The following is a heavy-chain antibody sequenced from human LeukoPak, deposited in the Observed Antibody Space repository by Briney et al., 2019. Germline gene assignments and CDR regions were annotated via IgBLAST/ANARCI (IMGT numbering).Heavy chain of an antibody. CDR2: IYYRGST. J-gene: IGHJ4*02. V-gene: IGHV4-39*06. CDR1: AGSISSSSYY. CDR3: ARGSSGVIDY. D-gene: IGHD6-19*01. Sequence: SGTLSLNCTVSAGSISSSSYYRGSLRQPPGRGLERIGSIYYRGSTYYNPSLKSRVTISVETSKNQSALKLSSVTAADTGVYCCARGSSGVIDYWGQGTLVTVSS.